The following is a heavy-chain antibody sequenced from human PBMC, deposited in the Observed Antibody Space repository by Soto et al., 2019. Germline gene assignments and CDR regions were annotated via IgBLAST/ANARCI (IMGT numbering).Heavy chain of an antibody. V-gene: IGHV4-39*01. J-gene: IGHJ4*02. CDR3: ARHGGYTDSTRFDN. CDR1: GDSISTTSHY. Sequence: QLQLQESGPGLVKPSETLSLTCTVSGDSISTTSHYWGWIRQPPGKGLECIGSISYSGNPYYNPSLKSRVTISIDTSKGQFSLRLTSVTAADAAVYYCARHGGYTDSTRFDNWGQGTLVTVSS. D-gene: IGHD5-12*01. CDR2: ISYSGNP.